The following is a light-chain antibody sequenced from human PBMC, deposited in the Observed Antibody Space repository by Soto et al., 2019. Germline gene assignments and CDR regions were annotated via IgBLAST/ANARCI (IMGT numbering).Light chain of an antibody. CDR1: QSVSRN. CDR3: QQYHNWPPWT. CDR2: AAS. J-gene: IGKJ1*01. V-gene: IGKV3-15*01. Sequence: EIVMTQSPATLSVSPGERATLSCRASQSVSRNLAWYQQKPGQAPRLLIYAASTRATGIPARFSGSGSGTEFTLTISSLQSEDFAVYYCQQYHNWPPWTFGQGTTVEIK.